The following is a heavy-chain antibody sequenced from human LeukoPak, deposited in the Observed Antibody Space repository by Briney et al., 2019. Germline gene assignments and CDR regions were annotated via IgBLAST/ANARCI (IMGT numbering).Heavy chain of an antibody. Sequence: GGSLRLSCVASAFSFSDFYMSWIRQAPGKGLEWVSYISSSSDYINYADSVKGRFTISRDNAKNSLYLQMNSLRAGDTAVYYCARTLWPYDAFDIWGQGTMVTASS. CDR1: AFSFSDFY. D-gene: IGHD3-16*01. V-gene: IGHV3-11*06. CDR3: ARTLWPYDAFDI. CDR2: ISSSSDYI. J-gene: IGHJ3*02.